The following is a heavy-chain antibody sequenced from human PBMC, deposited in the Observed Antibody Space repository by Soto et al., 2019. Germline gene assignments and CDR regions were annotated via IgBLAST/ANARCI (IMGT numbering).Heavy chain of an antibody. CDR3: ARVRRRFLEWRHYGMDV. V-gene: IGHV4-61*01. CDR2: IYYSGST. CDR1: GCSVSSGSYY. Sequence: PSETLSLTCTVSGCSVSSGSYYWSWIRQPPGKGLEWIGYIYYSGSTNYNPSLKSRVTISVDTSKNQFSLKLSSVTAADTAVYYCARVRRRFLEWRHYGMDVWGQGTTVTVSS. J-gene: IGHJ6*02. D-gene: IGHD3-3*01.